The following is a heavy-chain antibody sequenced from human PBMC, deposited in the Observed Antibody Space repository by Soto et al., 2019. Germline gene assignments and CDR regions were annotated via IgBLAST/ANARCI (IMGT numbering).Heavy chain of an antibody. V-gene: IGHV1-46*03. J-gene: IGHJ4*02. CDR1: GYTFTSYY. D-gene: IGHD3-3*01. CDR2: INPSGGST. CDR3: ARGPGVLRFLEWLPGSV. Sequence: ASVKVSCKASGYTFTSYYMHWVRQAPGQGLEWMGIINPSGGSTSYAQKFQGRVTMTRDTSTSTVYMELSGLRSEDTAVYYCARGPGVLRFLEWLPGSVWGQGTLVTVSS.